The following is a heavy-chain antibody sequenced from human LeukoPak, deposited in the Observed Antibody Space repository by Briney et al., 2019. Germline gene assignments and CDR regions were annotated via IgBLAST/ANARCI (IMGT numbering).Heavy chain of an antibody. CDR3: ARASVEYYDFWSGYFTWGAFDI. CDR1: GFTFSNYE. Sequence: GGSLRLSCAASGFTFSNYEMNWVRQAPGKGLEWVSYISTSGSTIYYADSVKGRFTISRDNAKNSLYLQMNSLRAEDTAVYYCARASVEYYDFWSGYFTWGAFDIWGQGTMVTVSS. CDR2: ISTSGSTI. J-gene: IGHJ3*02. V-gene: IGHV3-48*03. D-gene: IGHD3-3*01.